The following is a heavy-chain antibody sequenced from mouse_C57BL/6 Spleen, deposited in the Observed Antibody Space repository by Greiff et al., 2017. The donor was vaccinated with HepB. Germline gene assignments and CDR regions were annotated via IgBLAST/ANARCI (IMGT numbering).Heavy chain of an antibody. V-gene: IGHV3-6*01. CDR1: GYSITSGYY. Sequence: EVQRVESGPGLVKPSQSLSLTCSVTGYSITSGYYWNWIRQFPGNKLEWMGYISYDGSNNYNPSLKNRISITRDTSKNQFFLKLNSVTTEDTATYYCARGEYYGTFDYWGQGTTLTVSS. D-gene: IGHD1-1*01. CDR3: ARGEYYGTFDY. J-gene: IGHJ2*01. CDR2: ISYDGSN.